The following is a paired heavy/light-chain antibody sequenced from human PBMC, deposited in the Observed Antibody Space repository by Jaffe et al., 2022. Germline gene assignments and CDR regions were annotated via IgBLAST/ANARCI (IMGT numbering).Light chain of an antibody. CDR1: QGISSY. V-gene: IGKV1-8*01. CDR3: QQYYSYPQT. J-gene: IGKJ1*01. CDR2: AAS. Sequence: AIRMTQSPSSLSASTGDRVTITCRASQGISSYLAWYQQKPGKAPKLLIYAASTLQSGVPSRFSGSGSGTDFTLTISCLQSEDFATYYCQQYYSYPQTFGQGTKVEIK.
Heavy chain of an antibody. J-gene: IGHJ3*02. D-gene: IGHD3-22*01. CDR1: GFTFSSYG. V-gene: IGHV3-30*02. Sequence: QVQLVESGGGVVQPGGSLRLSCAASGFTFSSYGMHWVRQAPGKGLEWVAFIRYDGSNKYYADSVKGRFTISRDNSKNTLYLQMNSLRAEDTAVYYCAKPSEDEDYYDSSGYQGNAFDIWGQGTMVTVSS. CDR3: AKPSEDEDYYDSSGYQGNAFDI. CDR2: IRYDGSNK.